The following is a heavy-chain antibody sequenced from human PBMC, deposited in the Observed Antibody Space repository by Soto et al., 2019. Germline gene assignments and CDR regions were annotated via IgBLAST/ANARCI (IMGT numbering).Heavy chain of an antibody. J-gene: IGHJ3*02. D-gene: IGHD3-10*01. CDR1: GYSFSGYD. CDR2: VSTSIVST. V-gene: IGHV1-18*04. Sequence: QGKLVQSGPEVKKPGASVRVSCKASGYSFSGYDITWVRQAPGQGLEWLGWVSTSIVSTMSAENLQGRVSMTTDTSTATVYMELRGLRSDDTAVYYCERDSGAALYGEDALDIWGQGTMGTVSS. CDR3: ERDSGAALYGEDALDI.